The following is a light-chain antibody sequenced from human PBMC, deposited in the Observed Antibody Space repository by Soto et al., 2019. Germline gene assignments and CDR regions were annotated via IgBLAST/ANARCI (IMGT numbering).Light chain of an antibody. CDR2: DVN. CDR1: SSDVGAYNY. J-gene: IGLJ2*01. CDR3: GSYTTSGSVV. Sequence: QSVLTQPASVSGSPGQTIAIACIGTSSDVGAYNYVSWYQQHPGKAPKLLIYDVNNRPSGVSNRFSGSKSGNAASLTISGLQAEDEADYYCGSYTTSGSVVFGGGTKLTVL. V-gene: IGLV2-14*03.